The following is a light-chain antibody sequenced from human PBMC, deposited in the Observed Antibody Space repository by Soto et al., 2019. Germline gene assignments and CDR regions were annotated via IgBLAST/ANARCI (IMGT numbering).Light chain of an antibody. CDR3: CSYTSSTHYV. CDR2: EVS. CDR1: SSDVGSYNR. Sequence: QAVVTQPPSVSGSPGQSVTISCTGTSSDVGSYNRVSWYQQPPGTAPKLMIYEVSNRPSGVPDRFSGSKSGNTASLTISGLQAEDEGDYYCCSYTSSTHYVFGTGTKLTVL. V-gene: IGLV2-18*02. J-gene: IGLJ1*01.